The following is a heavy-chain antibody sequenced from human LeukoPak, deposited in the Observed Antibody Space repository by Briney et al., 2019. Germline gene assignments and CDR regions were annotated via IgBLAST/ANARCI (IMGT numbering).Heavy chain of an antibody. J-gene: IGHJ6*02. V-gene: IGHV1-69*04. D-gene: IGHD3-10*01. Sequence: GASVKVSCKASGGTFSSYAIIWVRQAPGQGLEWMGRIIPILGIANYAQKFQGRVTITADKSTSTAYMELSSLRSEDTAVYYCASRSGFGVLDYYYGMDVWGQGTTVTVSS. CDR3: ASRSGFGVLDYYYGMDV. CDR2: IIPILGIA. CDR1: GGTFSSYA.